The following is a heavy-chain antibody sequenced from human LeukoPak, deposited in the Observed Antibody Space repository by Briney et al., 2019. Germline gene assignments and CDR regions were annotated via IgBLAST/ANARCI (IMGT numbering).Heavy chain of an antibody. CDR1: GFTVSSNY. D-gene: IGHD3-3*01. V-gene: IGHV3-53*01. CDR3: AINFRSAYYFFDF. CDR2: IYSGGRT. Sequence: GGSLRLSCAASGFTVSSNYMSWVRQAPGKGLEWVSVIYSGGRTYYTDSVKGRFTISRDNSKNVLYLQMNSLRAEDTAVYYCAINFRSAYYFFDFWGQGILVTVSS. J-gene: IGHJ4*02.